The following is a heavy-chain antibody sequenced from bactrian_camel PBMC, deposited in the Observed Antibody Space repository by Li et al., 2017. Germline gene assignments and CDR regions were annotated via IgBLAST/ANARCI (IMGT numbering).Heavy chain of an antibody. Sequence: DVQLVESGGGSVEAGGSLRLSCKPSFFILDDFDMMWYRQAPGNECELVSSISGDGSTYYTDAVKGRFTISHDNAKNSVDLQMNSLKPDDTAVYYCVATGQMLSVAGCRTQGTQVTVS. J-gene: IGHJ4*01. V-gene: IGHV3S66*01. CDR1: FFILDDFD. CDR2: ISGDGST. D-gene: IGHD1*01.